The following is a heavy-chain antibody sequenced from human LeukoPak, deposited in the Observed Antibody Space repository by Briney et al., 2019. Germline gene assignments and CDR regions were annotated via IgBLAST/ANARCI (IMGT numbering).Heavy chain of an antibody. CDR1: GDSVSSNNAA. Sequence: SQTLSLTCAISGDSVSSNNAAWNWIRQSPLRGLEWLGRTYYRSKWYYDYALSVESRIIITSDTSENQFPLHLNSVTPEDTAVYYCARGPWGYFDYWGQGSLVTVSS. CDR2: TYYRSKWYY. CDR3: ARGPWGYFDY. D-gene: IGHD7-27*01. J-gene: IGHJ4*02. V-gene: IGHV6-1*01.